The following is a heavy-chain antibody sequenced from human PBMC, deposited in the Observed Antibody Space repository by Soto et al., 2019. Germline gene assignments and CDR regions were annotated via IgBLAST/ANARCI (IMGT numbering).Heavy chain of an antibody. Sequence: SETLSLTCAVYGGSFSGYYWSWIRQPPGKGLEWIGEINHSGSTNYNPSLKSRVTISVDTSKNQFSLKLSSVTAADTAVYYCARCHTRPPGIAVAGTVVCWFDPWGQGTLVTVSS. D-gene: IGHD6-19*01. V-gene: IGHV4-34*01. CDR2: INHSGST. CDR1: GGSFSGYY. J-gene: IGHJ5*02. CDR3: ARCHTRPPGIAVAGTVVCWFDP.